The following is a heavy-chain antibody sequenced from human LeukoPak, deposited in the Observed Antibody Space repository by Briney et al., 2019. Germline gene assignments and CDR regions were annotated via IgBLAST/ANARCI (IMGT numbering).Heavy chain of an antibody. J-gene: IGHJ4*02. CDR2: IYYSGST. CDR1: GGSTSSYY. Sequence: PSETLSLTCTVSGGSTSSYYWSWIRQPPGKGLEWIGYIYYSGSTNYNPSLKSRVTISVDTSKNQFSLKLSSVTAADTAVYYCARGDSGSYSDYWGQGTLVTVSS. CDR3: ARGDSGSYSDY. V-gene: IGHV4-59*01. D-gene: IGHD1-26*01.